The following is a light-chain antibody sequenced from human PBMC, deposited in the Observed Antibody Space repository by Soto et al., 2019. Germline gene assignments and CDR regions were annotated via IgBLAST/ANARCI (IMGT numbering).Light chain of an antibody. CDR1: QSISSN. V-gene: IGKV3-15*01. CDR2: GAS. Sequence: IVMTQSPATLSVSPVERAALSCRASQSISSNLAWYQQKPGQAPRLLIYGASTRAAGVPARFSGSGSGTEFTLTISRLEPDDFAVYYCHHYDSWTFGKGTKVDIK. CDR3: HHYDSWT. J-gene: IGKJ1*01.